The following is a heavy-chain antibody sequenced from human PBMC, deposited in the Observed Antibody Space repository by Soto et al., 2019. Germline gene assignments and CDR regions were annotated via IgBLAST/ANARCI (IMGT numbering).Heavy chain of an antibody. CDR2: IYSSGNT. CDR3: ARGQRFSDWFDP. Sequence: SETLSLTCSVSGGTISGYYWTWIRQPAGKGLEWIGRIYSSGNTKYNPSLQSRVTMSLDTSNNQFSLGLTSVTAADTAVYYCARGQRFSDWFDPWGQGTLVTVSS. J-gene: IGHJ5*02. D-gene: IGHD3-3*01. V-gene: IGHV4-4*07. CDR1: GGTISGYY.